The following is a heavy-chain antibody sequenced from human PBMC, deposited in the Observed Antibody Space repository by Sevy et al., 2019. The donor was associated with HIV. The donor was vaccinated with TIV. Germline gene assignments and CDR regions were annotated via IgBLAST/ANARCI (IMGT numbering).Heavy chain of an antibody. CDR2: MIPIFGTA. Sequence: ASVKVSCKASGGTFSSYAISWVRQAPGQGLEWMGGMIPIFGTANYAQKFQGRVTITADESTSTAYMELSSLRSEDTAVYYCARDGRDIVVVPAATDGMDVWGQGTTVTVSS. CDR3: ARDGRDIVVVPAATDGMDV. D-gene: IGHD2-2*01. J-gene: IGHJ6*02. V-gene: IGHV1-69*13. CDR1: GGTFSSYA.